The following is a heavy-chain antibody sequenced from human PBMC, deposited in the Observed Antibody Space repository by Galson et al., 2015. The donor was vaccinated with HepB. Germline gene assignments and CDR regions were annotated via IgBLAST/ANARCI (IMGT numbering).Heavy chain of an antibody. V-gene: IGHV4-30-2*01. CDR3: ARAPITMVRGVIITPYYFDY. CDR1: GGSISSGGYS. Sequence: SLTCAVSGGSISSGGYSWSWIRQPPGKGLERIGYIYHSGSTYYNPSLKSRVTISVDRSKNQFSLKLSSVTAADTAVYYCARAPITMVRGVIITPYYFDYWGQGTLVTVSS. CDR2: IYHSGST. D-gene: IGHD3-10*01. J-gene: IGHJ4*02.